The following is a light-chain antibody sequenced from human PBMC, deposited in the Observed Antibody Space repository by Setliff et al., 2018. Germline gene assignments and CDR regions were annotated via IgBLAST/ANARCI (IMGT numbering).Light chain of an antibody. V-gene: IGLV2-14*01. CDR1: TSDVGRYNY. Sequence: QSVLTQPAAVSGSPGQSIAISCTGTTSDVGRYNYVSWYQHHPGKPPKLMIFEVTKRPSGVSDRFSGSKSGNTASLTISGLQAEDEADYYCLSYTSETTHALFAGGTKVTVL. CDR3: LSYTSETTHAL. CDR2: EVT. J-gene: IGLJ2*01.